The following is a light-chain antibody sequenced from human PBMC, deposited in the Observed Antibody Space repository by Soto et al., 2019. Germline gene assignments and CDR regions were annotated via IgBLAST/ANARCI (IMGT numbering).Light chain of an antibody. CDR3: QQSYNTPWT. Sequence: DIQMTQSPSSLSASVGDRVTITCRASQSILSYLNWYQQKPGQAPKLLIYTASSLQSGVPSRFSGSGSGTDFALTISSLQPEDFATYYCQQSYNTPWTFGQGTKVXXK. J-gene: IGKJ1*01. V-gene: IGKV1-39*01. CDR1: QSILSY. CDR2: TAS.